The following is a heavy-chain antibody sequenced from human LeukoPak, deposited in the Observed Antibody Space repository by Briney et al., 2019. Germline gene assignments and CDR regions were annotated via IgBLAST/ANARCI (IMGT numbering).Heavy chain of an antibody. D-gene: IGHD6-13*01. V-gene: IGHV3-23*01. CDR1: GFTFSNYA. CDR3: AKDTYSSSWYSDY. CDR2: ISGSGGST. J-gene: IGHJ4*02. Sequence: GGSLRLSCAASGFTFSNYAMSWVRQAPGKGLEWVSAISGSGGSTYYADSVKGRFTISRDNSKNTLYLQMNSLGDEDTAVYYCAKDTYSSSWYSDYWGQGTLVTVSS.